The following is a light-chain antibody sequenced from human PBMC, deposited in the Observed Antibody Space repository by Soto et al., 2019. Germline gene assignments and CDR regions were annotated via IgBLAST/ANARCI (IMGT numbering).Light chain of an antibody. CDR2: GAS. J-gene: IGKJ1*01. V-gene: IGKV3-15*01. Sequence: MTQSPATVSVCPGERGTVSCRGSQSVSSNLGGYQQRPGQAPRLLIYGASTRATGVPARFSGSGSATDFPLTIRSLQSEDSAVYYCQQYKNWPPWTFGQGPKVDSK. CDR1: QSVSSN. CDR3: QQYKNWPPWT.